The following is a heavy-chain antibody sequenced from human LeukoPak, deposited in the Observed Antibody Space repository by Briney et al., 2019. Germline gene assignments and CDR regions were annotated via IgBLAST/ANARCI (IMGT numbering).Heavy chain of an antibody. D-gene: IGHD4-11*01. V-gene: IGHV4-61*02. CDR1: GGSISSGSYY. Sequence: SQTLSLTCTVSGGSISSGSYYWSWIRQPAGKGLEWIGRIYTSGSTNYNPSLKSRVTISVDTSKNQFSLKLSSVTAADTAVYYCARSRVATVTDYWGQGTLVTVSS. CDR2: IYTSGST. CDR3: ARSRVATVTDY. J-gene: IGHJ4*02.